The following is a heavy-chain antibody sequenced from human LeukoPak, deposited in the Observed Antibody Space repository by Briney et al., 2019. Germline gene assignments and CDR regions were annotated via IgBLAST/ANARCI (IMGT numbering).Heavy chain of an antibody. Sequence: GGSLRLSCAASGFPFDRYWMSWVRLAPGKGLEWVANIKHDGSEKTFVDSVRGRFTISRDNAENSLYLQMNSLRAEDTAVYYCARQPIYEAYFDFWGQGTLVTVSS. CDR1: GFPFDRYW. CDR2: IKHDGSEK. J-gene: IGHJ4*02. V-gene: IGHV3-7*01. CDR3: ARQPIYEAYFDF. D-gene: IGHD3-16*01.